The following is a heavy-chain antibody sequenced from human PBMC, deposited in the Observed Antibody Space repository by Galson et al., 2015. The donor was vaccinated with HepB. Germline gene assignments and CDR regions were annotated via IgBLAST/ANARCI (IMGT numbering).Heavy chain of an antibody. CDR3: AKDKAAVGFFDY. CDR2: ISYDGDNK. CDR1: GFTFSSFA. Sequence: SLRLSCAASGFTFSSFAMHWVRQAPGKGLEWVAVISYDGDNKYYADSVKGRFIISRDNSKNTLYLQMNSLRAEDTAVYYCAKDKAAVGFFDYWGQGTLVTVSS. D-gene: IGHD6-13*01. J-gene: IGHJ4*02. V-gene: IGHV3-30*18.